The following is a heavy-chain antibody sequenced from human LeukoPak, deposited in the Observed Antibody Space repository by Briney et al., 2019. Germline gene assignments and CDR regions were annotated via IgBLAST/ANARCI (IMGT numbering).Heavy chain of an antibody. D-gene: IGHD5-12*01. Sequence: GSLRLSCAASGFTFSSYEMNWVRQAPGKGLEWISYISSSGSTIYYADSVKGRFTISRDNSKNTLYLQMNSLRAEDTAVYYCARGPSGYHNTGGQGTLVTVSS. CDR3: ARGPSGYHNT. J-gene: IGHJ4*02. V-gene: IGHV3-48*03. CDR1: GFTFSSYE. CDR2: ISSSGSTI.